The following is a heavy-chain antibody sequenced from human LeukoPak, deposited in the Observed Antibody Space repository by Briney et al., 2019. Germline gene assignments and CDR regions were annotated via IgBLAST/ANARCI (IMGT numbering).Heavy chain of an antibody. D-gene: IGHD3-22*01. Sequence: ASVKVSCKASGGTFSSYAISWVRQAPGQGLEWMGGIIPIFGTANYAQKFQGRVTITTDESTSTAYMELSSLRSEDTAVYYCARERGGGVYDSSGYYLGYFGYWGQGTLVTVSS. V-gene: IGHV1-69*05. CDR3: ARERGGGVYDSSGYYLGYFGY. CDR1: GGTFSSYA. CDR2: IIPIFGTA. J-gene: IGHJ4*02.